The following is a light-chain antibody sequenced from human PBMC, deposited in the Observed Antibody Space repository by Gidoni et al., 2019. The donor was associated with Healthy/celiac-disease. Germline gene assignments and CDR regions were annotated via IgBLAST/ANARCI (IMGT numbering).Light chain of an antibody. CDR2: GAS. Sequence: EIVLTQSPGTLSLSPGERATLSCRASQSVSSSYLAWYQQKPGQAPRLLIYGASSRATGIPDRFSGSGSGTDFSLTISRLEPEDFAVYYCQPYGSSPYHFGQGTRLEIK. J-gene: IGKJ5*01. CDR3: QPYGSSPYH. CDR1: QSVSSSY. V-gene: IGKV3-20*01.